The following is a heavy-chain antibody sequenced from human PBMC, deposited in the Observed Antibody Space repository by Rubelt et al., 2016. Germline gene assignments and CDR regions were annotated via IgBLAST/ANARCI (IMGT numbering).Heavy chain of an antibody. J-gene: IGHJ1*01. D-gene: IGHD2-2*01. Sequence: QVQLQQWGAGLLKPSETLSLTCAVYGGSFSGYYWSWIRQPPGKGLEWIGEINHSGSTNYNPSLKSRVTRSVDTSKNQFSLKLSSVTAADTAVYYCARDPHQYCSSTTCSLPKYFQHWGQGTLVTVSS. CDR2: INHSGST. CDR3: ARDPHQYCSSTTCSLPKYFQH. V-gene: IGHV4-34*01. CDR1: GGSFSGYY.